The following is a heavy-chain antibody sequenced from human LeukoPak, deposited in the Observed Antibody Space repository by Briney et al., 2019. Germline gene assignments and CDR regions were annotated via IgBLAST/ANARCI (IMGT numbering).Heavy chain of an antibody. J-gene: IGHJ4*02. D-gene: IGHD3-10*01. Sequence: GGSLRLSCVASGLTFSNYAMSWVRQTPGKGLEWVSGIFGSGDKTYYADSVKGRFTISRDNSKNTLYLQMNSLGAEDTAVYYCATYGSGSYPFDYWGQGTLVTVSS. CDR1: GLTFSNYA. CDR2: IFGSGDKT. CDR3: ATYGSGSYPFDY. V-gene: IGHV3-23*01.